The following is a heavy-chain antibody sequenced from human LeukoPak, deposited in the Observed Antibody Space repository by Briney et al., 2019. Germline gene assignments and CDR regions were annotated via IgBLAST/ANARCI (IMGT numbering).Heavy chain of an antibody. CDR2: IYDSGRST. CDR3: ARWGSGSFYPLFDF. J-gene: IGHJ4*02. CDR1: GGSISSHF. D-gene: IGHD1-26*01. Sequence: PSETLSLTCTVSGGSISSHFWSWIRQPPGKGLEWLGYIYDSGRSTNYNPSLKSRVTISVDTSKIQFSLKLSSVTAADTAVYYCARWGSGSFYPLFDFWGQGTLVTASS. V-gene: IGHV4-59*08.